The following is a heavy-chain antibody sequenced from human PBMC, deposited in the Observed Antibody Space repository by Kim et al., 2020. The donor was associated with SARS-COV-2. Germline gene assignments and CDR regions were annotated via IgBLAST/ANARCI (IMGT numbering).Heavy chain of an antibody. CDR3: ARGILRTKGAFDI. V-gene: IGHV3-74*01. Sequence: YADSVTGRFTIARDNAKNTLYLQMNSLRAEDTALYYCARGILRTKGAFDIWGQGAMVTVSS. D-gene: IGHD1-26*01. J-gene: IGHJ3*02.